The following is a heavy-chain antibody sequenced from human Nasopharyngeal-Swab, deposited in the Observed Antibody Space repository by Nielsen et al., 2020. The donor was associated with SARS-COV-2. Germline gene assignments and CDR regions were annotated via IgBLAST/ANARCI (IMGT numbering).Heavy chain of an antibody. D-gene: IGHD5-24*01. Sequence: SETLSLTCSVSGGSFNGFYWNWIRQAPGKGLEWIGEINHNERTNYNPSLKSRIAMLVDTSNNQVSLKVSSVSAGDTAVYYCARAGRVGDAYTGLVVWGPGTTVTVSS. J-gene: IGHJ6*02. CDR2: INHNERT. V-gene: IGHV4-34*01. CDR3: ARAGRVGDAYTGLVV. CDR1: GGSFNGFY.